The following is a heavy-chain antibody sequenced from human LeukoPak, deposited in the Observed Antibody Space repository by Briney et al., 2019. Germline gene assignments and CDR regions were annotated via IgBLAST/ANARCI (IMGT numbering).Heavy chain of an antibody. Sequence: GSLRLSCASSGFTFSSYAMSWVRQAPGKGLEWVSGINGSSGTTYYADSVKGRFTISRDNSKNTLYLQMSSLTAEDTAVYYCAKGGTYYYASGTLYWGQGTLVTVSS. V-gene: IGHV3-23*01. CDR3: AKGGTYYYASGTLY. D-gene: IGHD3-10*01. J-gene: IGHJ4*02. CDR2: INGSSGTT. CDR1: GFTFSSYA.